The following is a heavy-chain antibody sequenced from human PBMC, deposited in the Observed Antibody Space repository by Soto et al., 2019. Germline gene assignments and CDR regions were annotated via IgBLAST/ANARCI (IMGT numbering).Heavy chain of an antibody. J-gene: IGHJ3*01. Sequence: QVQLEQSGAEVTKPGASVKVSCKASGFPFNTYYMHWVRQAPGQGPEWIGWINPNSAGTNIAPKFQGRVALTRDTPINTHYMDLRRLTSDDTAIYYCARARTNGGSGSYVAFDVWGQGTLVTVSS. CDR3: ARARTNGGSGSYVAFDV. V-gene: IGHV1-2*02. CDR2: INPNSAGT. CDR1: GFPFNTYY. D-gene: IGHD3-10*01.